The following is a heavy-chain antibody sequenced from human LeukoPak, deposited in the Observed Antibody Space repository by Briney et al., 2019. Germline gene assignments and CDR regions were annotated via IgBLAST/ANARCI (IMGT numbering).Heavy chain of an antibody. J-gene: IGHJ4*02. V-gene: IGHV1-69*13. CDR3: ARDLGFEDRVATIVSD. D-gene: IGHD5-12*01. CDR1: GYTFTSYG. Sequence: GASVKVSCKASGYTFTSYGISWVRQAPGQGLEWMGGIIPIFGTANYAQKFQGRVTITADESTSTAYMELSSLRSEDTAVYYCARDLGFEDRVATIVSDWGQGTLVTVSS. CDR2: IIPIFGTA.